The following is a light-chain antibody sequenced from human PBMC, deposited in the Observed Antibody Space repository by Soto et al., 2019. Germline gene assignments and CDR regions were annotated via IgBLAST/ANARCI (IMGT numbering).Light chain of an antibody. CDR1: SSDIGSYNH. CDR2: AVS. CDR3: ISYTDRQSYL. Sequence: QSVLTQPASVSGSPGQSITISCSGTSSDIGSYNHVAWYQQFPGKSPKLMIYAVSDRPPGVSDRFSGSKSGITGSLTISGLQTEDEADYYCISYTDRQSYLFGTGTKLTVL. J-gene: IGLJ1*01. V-gene: IGLV2-14*03.